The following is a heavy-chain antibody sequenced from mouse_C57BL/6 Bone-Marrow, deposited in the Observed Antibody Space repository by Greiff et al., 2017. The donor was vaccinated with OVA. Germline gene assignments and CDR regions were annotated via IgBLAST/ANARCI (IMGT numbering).Heavy chain of an antibody. CDR3: ARYSRYYYAMDY. CDR1: GFTFSSYA. J-gene: IGHJ4*01. V-gene: IGHV5-4*03. D-gene: IGHD2-5*01. CDR2: ISDGGSYT. Sequence: EVKVVESGGGLVKPGGSLKLSCAASGFTFSSYATSWVRQTPEKRLEWVATISDGGSYTYYPDNVKGRFTISRDNAKNNLYLQMSHLKSEDTAMYFCARYSRYYYAMDYWGQGTSVTVSS.